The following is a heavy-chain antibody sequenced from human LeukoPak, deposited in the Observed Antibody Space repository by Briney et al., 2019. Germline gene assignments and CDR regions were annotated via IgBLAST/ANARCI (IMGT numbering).Heavy chain of an antibody. CDR1: GFTFSSYS. CDR3: ARDRGATSFDY. D-gene: IGHD1-26*01. J-gene: IGHJ4*02. Sequence: PGGSLRLSCAASGFTFSSYSMNWVRQAPGKGLEWVSSISGSSSCIYYADSVKGRFTISRDNAKNSLYLQMNSLRAEDTAVYYCARDRGATSFDYWGQGTLVTVSS. V-gene: IGHV3-21*01. CDR2: ISGSSSCI.